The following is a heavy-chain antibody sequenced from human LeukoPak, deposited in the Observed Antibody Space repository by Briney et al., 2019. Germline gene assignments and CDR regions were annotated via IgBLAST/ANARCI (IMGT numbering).Heavy chain of an antibody. J-gene: IGHJ5*02. V-gene: IGHV4-4*07. CDR3: ARDGYYYDSSGWEDWFDP. D-gene: IGHD3-22*01. Sequence: PSETLSLTCTVSGGSISSYYWSWIRQPAGKGLEWIGRIYTSGSTNYNPSLKSRVTMSVDTSKNQFSLKLSSVTAADTAVYYCARDGYYYDSSGWEDWFDPWGQGTPVTVSS. CDR2: IYTSGST. CDR1: GGSISSYY.